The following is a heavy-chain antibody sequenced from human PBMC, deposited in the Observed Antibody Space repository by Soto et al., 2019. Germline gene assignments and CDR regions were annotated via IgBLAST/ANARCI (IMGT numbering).Heavy chain of an antibody. Sequence: GGSLRLSCAASGFTFSSYAMSWVRQAPGKGLEWVSAISGSGGSTSYADSVKGRFTISRDNSKNTLYLQMNSLRAKDTAVSYCAMAPVTPRFSGSYPDFDYWGQGTLVTVAS. J-gene: IGHJ4*02. CDR3: AMAPVTPRFSGSYPDFDY. CDR1: GFTFSSYA. CDR2: ISGSGGST. V-gene: IGHV3-23*01. D-gene: IGHD1-26*01.